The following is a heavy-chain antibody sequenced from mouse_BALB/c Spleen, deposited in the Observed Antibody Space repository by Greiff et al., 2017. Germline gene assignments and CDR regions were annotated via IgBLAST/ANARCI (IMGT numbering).Heavy chain of an antibody. J-gene: IGHJ3*01. Sequence: VKLQESGPGLVAPSQSLSITCTVSGFSLTSYGVHWVRQPPGKGLEWLGVIWAGGSTNYNSALMSRLSISKDNSKSQVFLKMNSLQTDDTAMYYCARDPHYYGSSYRLAYWGQGTLVTVSA. CDR3: ARDPHYYGSSYRLAY. V-gene: IGHV2-9*02. CDR1: GFSLTSYG. D-gene: IGHD1-1*01. CDR2: IWAGGST.